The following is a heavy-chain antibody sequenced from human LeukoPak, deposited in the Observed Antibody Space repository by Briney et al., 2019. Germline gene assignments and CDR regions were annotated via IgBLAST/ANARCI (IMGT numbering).Heavy chain of an antibody. CDR3: ARGAPQGEVGYYFDY. Sequence: GGSLRLSCAASGFTFSSYWMSWVRQAPGKGLEWVANIRQDGSEKYYVDSVKGRFTISRDNAKNSLYLQMNSLRAEDTAVYYCARGAPQGEVGYYFDYWGQGTLVTVSS. CDR2: IRQDGSEK. CDR1: GFTFSSYW. D-gene: IGHD1-26*01. J-gene: IGHJ4*02. V-gene: IGHV3-7*01.